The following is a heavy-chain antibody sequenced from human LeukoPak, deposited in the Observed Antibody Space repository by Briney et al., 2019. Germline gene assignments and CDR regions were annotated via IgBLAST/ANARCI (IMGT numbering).Heavy chain of an antibody. J-gene: IGHJ4*02. CDR3: ARIVEAAVGYFDY. Sequence: GGSLRLSCAASGFIFSVYGMNWVRQAPGKGLEWVASVSSSSSYIYYAESLKGRFTISRDNAKNSLYLQMNSLRAKDTAVYYCARIVEAAVGYFDYWGQGSLVIVSS. CDR2: VSSSSSYI. V-gene: IGHV3-21*01. CDR1: GFIFSVYG. D-gene: IGHD6-13*01.